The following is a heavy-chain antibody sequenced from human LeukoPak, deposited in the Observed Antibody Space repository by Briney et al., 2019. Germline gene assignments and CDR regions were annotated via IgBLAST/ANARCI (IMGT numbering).Heavy chain of an antibody. CDR2: IYYSGST. CDR1: GGSISSGGYY. Sequence: SETLSLTCTVSGGSISSGGYYWSWIRQHPGKGLEWIGYIYYSGSTYYNPSLKSRVTISVDTSKNQFSLKLSSVTAADTAVYYCAREGMTTVTTSYSWGQGTLVTGSS. J-gene: IGHJ4*02. V-gene: IGHV4-31*03. D-gene: IGHD4-17*01. CDR3: AREGMTTVTTSYS.